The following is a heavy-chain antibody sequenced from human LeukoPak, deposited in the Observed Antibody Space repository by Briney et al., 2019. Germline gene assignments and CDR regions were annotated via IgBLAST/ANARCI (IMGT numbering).Heavy chain of an antibody. CDR3: ARDANDNWSQRPGYHYYYMDV. CDR1: GGSISSGSYY. CDR2: IYTSGST. Sequence: PSETLSLTCTVSGGSISSGSYYWSWIRQPAGKGLEWIGRIYTSGSTNYNPSLKSRVTISVDTSKNQFSLKLSSVTAADTAVYYCARDANDNWSQRPGYHYYYMDVWGKGTTVTVSS. V-gene: IGHV4-61*02. D-gene: IGHD1-1*01. J-gene: IGHJ6*03.